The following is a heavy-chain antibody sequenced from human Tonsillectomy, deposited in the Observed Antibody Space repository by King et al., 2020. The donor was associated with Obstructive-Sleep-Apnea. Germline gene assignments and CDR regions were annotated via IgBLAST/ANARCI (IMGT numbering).Heavy chain of an antibody. Sequence: VQLVESGGGLVQPGGSLRLSCAASGFTFSSYAMSWVRQAPGKGREWVSAISGSGGSTYYAASVKGRFTISRDNSKNTLYLQMNSLRAEDTAVYYCAKDPSYTRTISDAFGGDYWGQGTLVTVSS. J-gene: IGHJ4*02. CDR1: GFTFSSYA. CDR2: ISGSGGST. CDR3: AKDPSYTRTISDAFGGDY. V-gene: IGHV3-23*04. D-gene: IGHD3-16*01.